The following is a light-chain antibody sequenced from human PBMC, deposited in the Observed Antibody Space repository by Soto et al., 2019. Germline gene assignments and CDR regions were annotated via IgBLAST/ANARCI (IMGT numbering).Light chain of an antibody. V-gene: IGKV3-15*01. CDR1: QSVSTN. Sequence: IVMTQSPVTLSVSPGERATLSCRASQSVSTNLAWYQQKPCQAPRLLIYDASTRATGIPARFSVSGSGTDFTLTISSLQSEDFAVYFCQKYDSWPYTFGQGTKLEIK. CDR2: DAS. J-gene: IGKJ2*01. CDR3: QKYDSWPYT.